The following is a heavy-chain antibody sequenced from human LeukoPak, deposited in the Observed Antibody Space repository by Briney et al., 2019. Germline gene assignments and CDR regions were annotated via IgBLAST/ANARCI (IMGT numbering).Heavy chain of an antibody. D-gene: IGHD4-17*01. CDR3: ARYGPTISYYYYGMDV. Sequence: SETLSLTCTVSGGSISSYYWSWIRQPAGKGLEWIGRIYTSGSTNYNPSLKSRVTMSVDTSKNQFSLKLSSVTAADTAVYYCARYGPTISYYYYGMDVWGQGTTVTDSS. V-gene: IGHV4-4*07. J-gene: IGHJ6*02. CDR2: IYTSGST. CDR1: GGSISSYY.